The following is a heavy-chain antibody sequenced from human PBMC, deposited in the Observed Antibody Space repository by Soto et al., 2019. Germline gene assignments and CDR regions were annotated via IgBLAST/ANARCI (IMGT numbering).Heavy chain of an antibody. CDR3: ARSIAAADRFDY. D-gene: IGHD6-13*01. CDR1: GYTFTSYA. J-gene: IGHJ4*02. Sequence: QVQLVQTGAEEKKPGASVKVSCKASGYTFTSYAMHWVRQAPGQRLEWMGWINAGNGNTKYSQKFQGRVTITRDTSASTAYMELSSLRSEDTAVYYCARSIAAADRFDYWGEGTLVTVSS. CDR2: INAGNGNT. V-gene: IGHV1-3*05.